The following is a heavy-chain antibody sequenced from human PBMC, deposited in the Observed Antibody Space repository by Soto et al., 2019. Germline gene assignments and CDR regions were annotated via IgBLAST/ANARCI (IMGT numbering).Heavy chain of an antibody. J-gene: IGHJ4*02. Sequence: PGGSLRLSCAASGFTFSSYAMSWVRQAPGKGLEWVSAISGSGGSTYYADSVKGRITISRDNSKNMLYLQMNSLRVDDTSVYYCAFPIFDYGDYFDYWGQGTLVTVSS. CDR3: AFPIFDYGDYFDY. CDR1: GFTFSSYA. D-gene: IGHD4-17*01. V-gene: IGHV3-23*01. CDR2: ISGSGGST.